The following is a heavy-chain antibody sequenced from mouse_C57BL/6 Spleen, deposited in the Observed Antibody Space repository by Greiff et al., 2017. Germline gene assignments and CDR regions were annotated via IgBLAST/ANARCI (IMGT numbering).Heavy chain of an antibody. J-gene: IGHJ4*01. CDR3: ARGVDHDAMDY. CDR1: GYAFSSYW. V-gene: IGHV1-80*01. Sequence: QVQLKESGAELVKPGASVKISCKASGYAFSSYWMNWVKQRPGKGLEWIGQIYPGDGDTNYNGKFKGKATLTADKSSSTAYMQLSSLTSEDSAVYFCARGVDHDAMDYWGQGTSVTVSS. D-gene: IGHD1-1*01. CDR2: IYPGDGDT.